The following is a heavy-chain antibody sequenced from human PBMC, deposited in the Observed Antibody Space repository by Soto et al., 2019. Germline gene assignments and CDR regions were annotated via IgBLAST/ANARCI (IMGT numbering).Heavy chain of an antibody. CDR3: ARHRPATVRGIDY. CDR2: IYYSGST. V-gene: IGHV4-39*01. J-gene: IGHJ4*02. CDR1: GGSISSSSYY. Sequence: QLQLQESGPGLVKPSETLSLTCTVSGGSISSSSYYSGWIRQPPGKGLEWIGSIYYSGSTYYNPSLKSRVTISVDTSKNQFSLKLSSVTAADTAVYYCARHRPATVRGIDYWGQGTLVTVSS. D-gene: IGHD3-10*02.